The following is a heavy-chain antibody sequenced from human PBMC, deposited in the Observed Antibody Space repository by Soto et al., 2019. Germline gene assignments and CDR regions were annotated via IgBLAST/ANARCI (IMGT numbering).Heavy chain of an antibody. Sequence: SETLSLTCTVSGGSISSSSYYWGWIRQPPGKGLEWIGSIYYSGITYYTPSLKSRVTISLDTSKNQFSLKLSSVTAADTAVYYCASVLWFGESPRHYYFDYWGQGTLVTVSS. CDR2: IYYSGIT. V-gene: IGHV4-39*01. CDR1: GGSISSSSYY. CDR3: ASVLWFGESPRHYYFDY. D-gene: IGHD3-10*01. J-gene: IGHJ4*02.